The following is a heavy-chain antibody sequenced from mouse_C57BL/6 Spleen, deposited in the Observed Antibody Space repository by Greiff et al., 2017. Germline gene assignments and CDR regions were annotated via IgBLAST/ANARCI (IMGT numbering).Heavy chain of an antibody. V-gene: IGHV1-81*01. Sequence: QVQLQQSGAELARPGASVKLSCKASGYTFTSYGISWVKQRTGQGLEWIGEIYPRSGNTYYNEKFKGKATLTADKSSSTAYMELRSLTSEDSAVYFCAREGGTAYYFDYWGQGTTLTVSS. J-gene: IGHJ2*01. D-gene: IGHD3-3*01. CDR3: AREGGTAYYFDY. CDR2: IYPRSGNT. CDR1: GYTFTSYG.